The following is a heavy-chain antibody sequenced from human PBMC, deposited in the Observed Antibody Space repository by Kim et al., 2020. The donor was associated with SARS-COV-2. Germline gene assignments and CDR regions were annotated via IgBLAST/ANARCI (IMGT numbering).Heavy chain of an antibody. CDR2: IYYSGST. D-gene: IGHD3-3*01. J-gene: IGHJ4*02. CDR1: GGSISSGGYY. CDR3: ARGFLITIFGMVAHLDY. V-gene: IGHV4-31*03. Sequence: SETLSLTCTVSGGSISSGGYYWSWIRQHPGKGLEWIGYIYYSGSTYYNPSLKSRVTISVDTSKNQFSLKLSSVTAADTAVYYCARGFLITIFGMVAHLDYWGQRTLVTVSS.